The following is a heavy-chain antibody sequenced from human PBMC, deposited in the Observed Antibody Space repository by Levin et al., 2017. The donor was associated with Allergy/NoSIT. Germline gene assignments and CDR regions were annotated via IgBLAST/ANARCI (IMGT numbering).Heavy chain of an antibody. CDR3: AREGGHSGYDQIAFDI. V-gene: IGHV4-59*01. CDR1: GGSISSYY. D-gene: IGHD5-12*01. J-gene: IGHJ3*02. CDR2: IYYSGST. Sequence: GSLRLSCTVSGGSISSYYWSWIRQPPGKGLEWIGYIYYSGSTNYNPSLKSRVTISVDTSKNQFSLKLSSVTAADTAVYYCAREGGHSGYDQIAFDIWGQGTMVTVSS.